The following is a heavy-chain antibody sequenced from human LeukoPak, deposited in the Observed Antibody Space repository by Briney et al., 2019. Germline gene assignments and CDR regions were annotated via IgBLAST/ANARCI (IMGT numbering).Heavy chain of an antibody. V-gene: IGHV3-23*01. J-gene: IGHJ4*02. Sequence: PGGSLRLSCAASGLTFSSYAMSWVRQAPGKGLEWVSAISGPAGSRDYADSVKGRFTISRDNSKNTLYLQMNSLRAEDTAIYYCAKKVGLASSPLYYFDFWGQGTLVTVSS. CDR3: AKKVGLASSPLYYFDF. D-gene: IGHD1-26*01. CDR2: ISGPAGSR. CDR1: GLTFSSYA.